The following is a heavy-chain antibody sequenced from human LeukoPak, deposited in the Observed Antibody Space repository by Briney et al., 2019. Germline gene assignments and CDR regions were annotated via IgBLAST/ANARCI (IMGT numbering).Heavy chain of an antibody. CDR2: IYNSGNT. D-gene: IGHD3-22*01. V-gene: IGHV4-39*01. Sequence: SETLSLACIVSGGSISSSIYYWGWIRQPPGKGLEWIGSIYNSGNTYYNPSLKSRVTISVDTSKNQFSLKLSSVTAADTAVYYCARERYYYDSTSEGNYWGQGTLVTVSS. CDR3: ARERYYYDSTSEGNY. J-gene: IGHJ4*02. CDR1: GGSISSSIYY.